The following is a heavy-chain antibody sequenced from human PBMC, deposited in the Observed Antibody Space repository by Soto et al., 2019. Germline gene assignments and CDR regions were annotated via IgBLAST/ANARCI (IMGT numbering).Heavy chain of an antibody. CDR2: INSDGSST. J-gene: IGHJ4*02. V-gene: IGHV3-74*01. D-gene: IGHD6-19*01. CDR1: GFTFSSYW. Sequence: GGSLRLSCASSGFTFSSYWMHCVRQSPGKGLVWVSRINSDGSSTSYADSVKGRFTISRDNAKNTLYLQMNSLRAEDTAVYYCARDHIAVAGKGPWEYWGQGTLVKVSS. CDR3: ARDHIAVAGKGPWEY.